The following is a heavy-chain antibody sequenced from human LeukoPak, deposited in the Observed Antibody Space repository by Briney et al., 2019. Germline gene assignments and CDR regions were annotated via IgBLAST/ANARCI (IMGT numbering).Heavy chain of an antibody. CDR3: ARWNLGSDY. V-gene: IGHV3-48*04. CDR2: ISSSSTTK. J-gene: IGHJ4*02. CDR1: GFTFSAYD. Sequence: GGSLRLSCAASGFTFSAYDMNWVRQAPGKGLKWLSYISSSSTTKYHADSVKGRFTISRDNTKNSLYLQMNSLRAEDTGVYYCARWNLGSDYWGQGTLVTVSS. D-gene: IGHD1-1*01.